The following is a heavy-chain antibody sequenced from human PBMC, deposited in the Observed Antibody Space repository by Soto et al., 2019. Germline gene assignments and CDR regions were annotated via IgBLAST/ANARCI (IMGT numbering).Heavy chain of an antibody. D-gene: IGHD6-13*01. CDR3: ARSTRSSPYFDV. CDR1: GYTFSNFW. CDR2: IYPGDHET. Sequence: PGESLKISCQCSGYTFSNFWIGWVRQLPGQGLEWMGIIYPGDHETRYSPSFLGKVTISAEKPINTAYLQWSRLEASDSAFYFCARSTRSSPYFDVWGQGAMVTVYS. V-gene: IGHV5-51*01. J-gene: IGHJ4*02.